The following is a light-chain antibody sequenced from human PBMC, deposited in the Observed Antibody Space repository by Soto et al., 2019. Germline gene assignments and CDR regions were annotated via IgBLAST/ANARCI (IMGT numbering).Light chain of an antibody. V-gene: IGKV3D-15*03. CDR3: QEYNAWPPGT. J-gene: IGKJ1*01. CDR1: QSIKNY. Sequence: TQSPASLSASSGEEITLSCRASQSIKNYLAWYQHKPGQAPRLLFYDASIRATGIPARFSAGGSRTEFTLVISNLQSXDXXXXXCQEYNAWPPGTFGQGTKVXIK. CDR2: DAS.